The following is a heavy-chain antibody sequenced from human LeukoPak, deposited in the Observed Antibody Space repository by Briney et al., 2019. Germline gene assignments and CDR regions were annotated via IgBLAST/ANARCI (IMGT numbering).Heavy chain of an antibody. J-gene: IGHJ4*02. CDR3: AGHHPRNTVDF. D-gene: IGHD2/OR15-2a*01. V-gene: IGHV4-39*01. CDR1: GGSISSGSYY. CDR2: IYYSGSS. Sequence: PSETLSLTCTVAGGSISSGSYYWGWIRQPPGMGLEWIGCIYYSGSSSYNPSLRSRVAISVDTSQNQFSLKLSSVTAADTAVYYCAGHHPRNTVDFWGQGTLVTVSS.